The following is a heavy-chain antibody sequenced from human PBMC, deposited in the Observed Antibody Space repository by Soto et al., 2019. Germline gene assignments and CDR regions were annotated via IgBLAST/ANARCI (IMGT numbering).Heavy chain of an antibody. V-gene: IGHV3-23*01. D-gene: IGHD4-17*01. CDR2: VSAGGDNT. CDR1: GFTFANYA. Sequence: GGSLRLSCTASGFTFANYAMHWVRQAPGKGLEWVSRVSAGGDNTDYADAVKGRFTISRDNSRNTRFLQMTSLRAEDTALYYCAKVPLRRYYFDYWGPGTMVTVSS. J-gene: IGHJ4*02. CDR3: AKVPLRRYYFDY.